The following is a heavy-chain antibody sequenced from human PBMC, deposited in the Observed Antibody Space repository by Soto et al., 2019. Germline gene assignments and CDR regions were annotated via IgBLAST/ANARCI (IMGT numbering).Heavy chain of an antibody. D-gene: IGHD2-15*01. V-gene: IGHV2-5*02. Sequence: QITLKESGPTLVKPTQPLTLTCTFSGFSLSTSGVGVGWIRQSPGKALEWLALIYWDDDTRYSPSLKSRLTITKDTSKNQVFLTMTNMDPVDTATYYCAHITVVVGAATRWLPFDYWGQGTLVTVSS. CDR2: IYWDDDT. CDR1: GFSLSTSGVG. CDR3: AHITVVVGAATRWLPFDY. J-gene: IGHJ4*02.